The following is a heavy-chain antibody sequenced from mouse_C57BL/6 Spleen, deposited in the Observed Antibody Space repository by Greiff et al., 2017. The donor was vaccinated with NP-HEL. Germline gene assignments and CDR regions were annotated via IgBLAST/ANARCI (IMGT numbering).Heavy chain of an antibody. V-gene: IGHV5-9-1*02. CDR2: ISSGGDYI. CDR1: GFTFSSYA. Sequence: EVKLMESGEGLVKPGGSLKLSCAASGFTFSSYAMSWVRQTPEKRLEWVAYISSGGDYIYYAATVKGRFTISRDNARNTLYLQMSSLKSEDTAMYYCTRDSNFFFDYWGQGTTLTVSS. CDR3: TRDSNFFFDY. J-gene: IGHJ2*01.